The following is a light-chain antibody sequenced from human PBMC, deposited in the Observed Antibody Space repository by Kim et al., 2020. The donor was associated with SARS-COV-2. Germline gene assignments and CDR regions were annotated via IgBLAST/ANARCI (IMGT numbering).Light chain of an antibody. CDR3: QVWDSSSDHYV. V-gene: IGLV3-21*04. J-gene: IGLJ1*01. CDR2: YDS. CDR1: NIGSKS. Sequence: SYELTQPPSVSVAPGTTARITCGGNNIGSKSVHWYQQKPGQAPVLVIYYDSDRPSGIPERFSGSNSGNTATLTISRVEAGDEADYYCQVWDSSSDHYVFG.